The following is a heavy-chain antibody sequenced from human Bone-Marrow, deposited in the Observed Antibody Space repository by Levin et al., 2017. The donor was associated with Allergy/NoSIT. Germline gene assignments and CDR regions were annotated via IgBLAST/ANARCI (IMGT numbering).Heavy chain of an antibody. CDR1: GNTLSSYA. CDR2: INAGNGNT. CDR3: ASPDGNTYGYGLYYYYGMDV. Sequence: AASVKVSCKASGNTLSSYAMHWVRQAPGQGLEWVGWINAGNGNTKYSPKFQGRVTISRDTSASTAYMELSSLRSEDTAVYYCASPDGNTYGYGLYYYYGMDVWGQGTPVTVSS. D-gene: IGHD5-18*01. J-gene: IGHJ6*02. V-gene: IGHV1-3*01.